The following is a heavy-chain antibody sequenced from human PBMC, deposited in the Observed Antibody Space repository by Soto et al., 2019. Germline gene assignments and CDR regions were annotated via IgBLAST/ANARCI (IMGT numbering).Heavy chain of an antibody. Sequence: GGSLRLSCAASGFTFSHYAMNWVRQAPGKGLGWISTISDRDGSTYYADSVKGRFTVSRDNFNNMVYLQMNSLRAEDTGAYYCAQALRDTYMGGLWGQGTLVTVYS. V-gene: IGHV3-23*01. CDR3: AQALRDTYMGGL. CDR1: GFTFSHYA. D-gene: IGHD1-26*01. CDR2: ISDRDGST. J-gene: IGHJ4*02.